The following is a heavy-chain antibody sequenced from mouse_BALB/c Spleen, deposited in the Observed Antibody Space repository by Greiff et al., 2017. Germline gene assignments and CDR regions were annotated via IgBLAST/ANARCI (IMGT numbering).Heavy chain of an antibody. CDR3: ARGGYYGSSYYFDY. CDR2: ISDGGSYT. J-gene: IGHJ2*01. D-gene: IGHD1-1*01. CDR1: GFTFSSYT. Sequence: EVQLVESGGGLVKPGGSLKLSCAASGFTFSSYTMSWVRQTPEKRLEWVATISDGGSYTYYPDSVKGRFTISRDNAKNNLYLEMSSLRSEDTAMYYCARGGYYGSSYYFDYWGQGTTLTVSS. V-gene: IGHV5-9-2*01.